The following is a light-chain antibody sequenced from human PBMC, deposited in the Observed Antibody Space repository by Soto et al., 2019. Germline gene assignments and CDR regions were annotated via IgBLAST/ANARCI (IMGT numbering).Light chain of an antibody. CDR2: DAS. V-gene: IGKV3-11*01. Sequence: EIVLTQSPATLSLSPGERATLSCRASQSVSNYLAWYQQKPGQAPRLLIFDASNRATGIQARFSGSGSGTDFTLTISSREPEDFAVYYCQQRSNWPLLTFGGGTKVEIK. CDR1: QSVSNY. CDR3: QQRSNWPLLT. J-gene: IGKJ4*01.